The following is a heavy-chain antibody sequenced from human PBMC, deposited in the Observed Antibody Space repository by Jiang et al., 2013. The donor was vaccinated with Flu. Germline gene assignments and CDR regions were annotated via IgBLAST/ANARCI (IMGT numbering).Heavy chain of an antibody. CDR3: ARAGSGYSLYYFDY. CDR2: IYHSGST. Sequence: LLKPSETLSLTCAVSGYSISSGYYWGWIRQPPGKGLEWIGSIYHSGSTYYNPSLKSRVTISVDMSRNQFSLKLSSVTAADTAVYYCARAGSGYSLYYFDYWGQGTLGHRLL. CDR1: GYSISSGYY. J-gene: IGHJ4*02. D-gene: IGHD3-22*01. V-gene: IGHV4-38-2*01.